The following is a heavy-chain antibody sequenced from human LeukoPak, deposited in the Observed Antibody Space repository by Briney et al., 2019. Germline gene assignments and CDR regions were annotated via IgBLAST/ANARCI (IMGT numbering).Heavy chain of an antibody. Sequence: ASVKVSCKASGYTFTGYYMHWVRQAPGQGLEWMGRINPNSGDTNYAQKFQGRVTMTRDTSISTAYMEVSRLRSDDTAVYYCAREGGVRMHVWTGHFDYWGQGTLVTVSS. D-gene: IGHD3-3*02. CDR2: INPNSGDT. J-gene: IGHJ4*02. CDR1: GYTFTGYY. CDR3: AREGGVRMHVWTGHFDY. V-gene: IGHV1-2*06.